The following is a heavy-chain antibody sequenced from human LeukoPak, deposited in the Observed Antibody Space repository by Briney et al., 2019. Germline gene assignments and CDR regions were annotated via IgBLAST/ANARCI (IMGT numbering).Heavy chain of an antibody. CDR3: ARGPKPYQLCFDY. Sequence: GGSLRLSCAASGFTFSSYSMNWVRQAPGKGLEWVSSISSSSSYIYYADSVKGRFTISRDNAKNSLYLQMNSLRAEDTAVYYCARGPKPYQLCFDYWGQGTLVTVSS. J-gene: IGHJ4*02. CDR2: ISSSSSYI. V-gene: IGHV3-21*01. CDR1: GFTFSSYS. D-gene: IGHD2-2*01.